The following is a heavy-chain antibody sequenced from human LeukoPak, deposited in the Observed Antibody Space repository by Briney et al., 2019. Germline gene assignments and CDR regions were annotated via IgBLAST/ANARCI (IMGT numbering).Heavy chain of an antibody. J-gene: IGHJ4*02. CDR1: GYTLTELS. CDR2: FDPENGEM. Sequence: VKVSCKVSGYTLTELSMHWVRQAPGKGLEWMGGFDPENGEMIYAQKFQGRVTMTEDTSTDTAYMELRSLRSEDTAVYYCVTTPENPTLALFGHWGQGTQVTVSS. V-gene: IGHV1-24*01. D-gene: IGHD1-1*01. CDR3: VTTPENPTLALFGH.